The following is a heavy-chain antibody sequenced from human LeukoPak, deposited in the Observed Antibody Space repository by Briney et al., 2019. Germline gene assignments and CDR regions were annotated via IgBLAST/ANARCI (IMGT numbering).Heavy chain of an antibody. CDR2: IYTGGST. CDR1: GGSMSSYF. D-gene: IGHD1-26*01. CDR3: ARDRGPVVGESWFDP. V-gene: IGHV4-4*07. J-gene: IGHJ5*02. Sequence: SETLSLTCSVSGGSMSSYFWSWIRQPAGKRLEWIGRIYTGGSTNYNLSLKSRVTMSVDTSKNRFSLKLTSVAAADTAVYYCARDRGPVVGESWFDPWGQGTLVTVSS.